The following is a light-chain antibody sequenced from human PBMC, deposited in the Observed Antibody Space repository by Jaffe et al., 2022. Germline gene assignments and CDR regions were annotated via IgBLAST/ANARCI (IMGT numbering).Light chain of an antibody. J-gene: IGLJ3*02. CDR2: NNN. CDR3: AAWDGSLNCWV. CDR1: SSNIGDNI. Sequence: QSVLTQPPSASGTPGQRVTISCSGSSSNIGDNIVNWYQQLPGTAPKLLIYNNNQRPSGVPDRFSGSKSGTSASLAISGLQSEDEADYYCAAWDGSLNCWVFGGGTKLTVL. V-gene: IGLV1-44*01.